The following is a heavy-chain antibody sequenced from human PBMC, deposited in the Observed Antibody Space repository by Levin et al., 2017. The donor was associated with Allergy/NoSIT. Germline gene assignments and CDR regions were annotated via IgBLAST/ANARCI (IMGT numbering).Heavy chain of an antibody. CDR2: IWYDGSNK. D-gene: IGHD6-19*01. J-gene: IGHJ4*02. CDR3: ARDDSAKEVAGNRATF. V-gene: IGHV3-33*01. CDR1: GFTFSSYT. Sequence: PGESLKISCAASGFTFSSYTMHWVRQAPGKGPEWVAIIWYDGSNKFYADSVKGRFTISRDNSQNTLHLQMTSLRGEETAVYYCARDDSAKEVAGNRATFWGQGTLVTVSS.